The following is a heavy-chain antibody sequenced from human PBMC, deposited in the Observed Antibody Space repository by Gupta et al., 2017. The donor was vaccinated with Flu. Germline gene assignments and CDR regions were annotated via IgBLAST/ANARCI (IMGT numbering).Heavy chain of an antibody. CDR1: GFTFSSYS. J-gene: IGHJ5*02. V-gene: IGHV3-48*02. CDR2: ISSSSSTI. Sequence: EVQLVESGGGLVQPGGSLRLSCAASGFTFSSYSMNWVRQAPGKGLEWVSYISSSSSTIYYADSVKGRFTISRDNAKNSLYLQMNSLRDEDTAVYYCARDLGGVVTAFSGWFDPGGQGTLVTVSS. CDR3: ARDLGGVVTAFSGWFDP. D-gene: IGHD2-21*02.